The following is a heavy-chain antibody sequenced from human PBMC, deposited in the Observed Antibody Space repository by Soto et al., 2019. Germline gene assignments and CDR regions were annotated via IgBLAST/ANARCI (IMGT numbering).Heavy chain of an antibody. CDR1: GYTFTSDY. Sequence: ASVKVSCKASGYTFTSDYMHWVRQAPGQGLEWMGIINPSGGSTSYAQKFQGRVTMTRDTSTSTVYMELSSLRSEDTAVYYCARELYYDYVWGSYRPNSPFDYWGQGTLVTVSS. CDR3: ARELYYDYVWGSYRPNSPFDY. V-gene: IGHV1-46*01. D-gene: IGHD3-16*02. CDR2: INPSGGST. J-gene: IGHJ4*02.